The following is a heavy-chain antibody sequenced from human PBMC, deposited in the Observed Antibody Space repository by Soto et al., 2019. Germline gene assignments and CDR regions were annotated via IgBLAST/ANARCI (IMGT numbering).Heavy chain of an antibody. D-gene: IGHD2-2*01. CDR2: ISYNGSLQ. J-gene: IGHJ4*02. V-gene: IGHV3-30*04. Sequence: QVHLVEAGGGVVQPGRSLTLSCAASGFTFDSHTMHWVRQTPGKGLEWVSYISYNGSLQDHADSVKGRFSISRDNGRNTVFLEMNSLSSEDSAVYYCARTYSSSWNYLDYWGQGTLVTVSS. CDR1: GFTFDSHT. CDR3: ARTYSSSWNYLDY.